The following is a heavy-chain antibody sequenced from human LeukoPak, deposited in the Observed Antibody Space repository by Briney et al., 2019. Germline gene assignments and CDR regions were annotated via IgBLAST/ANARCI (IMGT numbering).Heavy chain of an antibody. J-gene: IGHJ6*02. CDR1: GFTFSSYS. V-gene: IGHV3-21*01. D-gene: IGHD3-10*01. CDR2: ISSSSSYI. CDR3: ARDRVSITMVRGTYYYYYYGMDV. Sequence: TGGSLRLSCAASGFTFSSYSMNWVRQAPGKGLEWVSSISSSSSYIYYADSVKGRFTISRDNAKNSLYLQMNSLRAEDTAVYYCARDRVSITMVRGTYYYYYYGMDVWGQGTTVTVSS.